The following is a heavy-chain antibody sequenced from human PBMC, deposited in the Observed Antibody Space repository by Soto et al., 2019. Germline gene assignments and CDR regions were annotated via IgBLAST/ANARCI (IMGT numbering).Heavy chain of an antibody. CDR3: ARVGGQLVISGAFDI. D-gene: IGHD6-6*01. J-gene: IGHJ3*02. CDR2: IYYSGST. Sequence: SETLSLTCTVSGGSISSGGYYWSWIRQHPGKGLEWIGYIYYSGSTYYNPSLKSRVTISVDTSKNQFSLKLSSVTAADTAVYYCARVGGQLVISGAFDIWGPGTMVTVSS. CDR1: GGSISSGGYY. V-gene: IGHV4-31*03.